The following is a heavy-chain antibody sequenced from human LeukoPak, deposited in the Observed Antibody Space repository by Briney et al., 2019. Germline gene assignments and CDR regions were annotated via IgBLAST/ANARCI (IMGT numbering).Heavy chain of an antibody. J-gene: IGHJ3*02. V-gene: IGHV5-51*01. CDR2: IYPGDSDT. D-gene: IGHD6-19*01. Sequence: GESLKISCKGSGYSFTSYWIGWVRQMPGKGLEWMGIIYPGDSDTRYSPSFQGQDTISADKSISTAYLQWSSLKASDTAMYYCARRVAVGNDAFDIWGQGTMVTVSS. CDR3: ARRVAVGNDAFDI. CDR1: GYSFTSYW.